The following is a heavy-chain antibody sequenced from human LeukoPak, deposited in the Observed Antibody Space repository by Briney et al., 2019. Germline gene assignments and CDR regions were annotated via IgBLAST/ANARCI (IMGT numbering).Heavy chain of an antibody. CDR2: ISVYRSKT. D-gene: IGHD4-17*01. J-gene: IGHJ4*02. CDR1: SHTCTSYG. V-gene: IGHV1-18*01. CDR3: ARDNGDYNFDY. Sequence: VASVKASCKASSHTCTSYGLSRVRQAAGQGLEWMGWISVYRSKTNYAQKFQGRITLTTDASTRTTFMELRSLRSDDTAVYYCARDNGDYNFDYWGQGTLVTVSS.